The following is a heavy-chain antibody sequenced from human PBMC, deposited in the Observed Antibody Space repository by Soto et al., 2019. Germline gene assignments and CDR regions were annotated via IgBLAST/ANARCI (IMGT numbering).Heavy chain of an antibody. D-gene: IGHD2-15*01. CDR2: IIPIFGTA. J-gene: IGHJ6*02. CDR3: ASDRVGYCSGGSCYEPKLYYYYGMDV. CDR1: GGTFSSYA. Sequence: SVKVSCKASGGTFSSYAISWVRQAPGQGLEWMGGIIPIFGTANYAQKFQGRVTITADESTSTAYMELSSLRSEDTAVYYCASDRVGYCSGGSCYEPKLYYYYGMDVWGQGTTVTVSS. V-gene: IGHV1-69*13.